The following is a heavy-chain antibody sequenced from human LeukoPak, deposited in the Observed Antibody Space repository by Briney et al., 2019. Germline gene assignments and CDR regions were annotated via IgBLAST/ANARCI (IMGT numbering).Heavy chain of an antibody. D-gene: IGHD2-21*02. CDR2: IYYSGST. CDR1: GGSISSGGYY. Sequence: SETLSLTCTVSGGSISSGGYYWSWIRQHPGKGLEWIGYIYYSGSTYYNPSLKSRVTISVDTSKNQFSLKLSSVTAADTAVYYCARDSYCGGDCYSPDYWGQGTLVTVSS. V-gene: IGHV4-31*03. J-gene: IGHJ4*02. CDR3: ARDSYCGGDCYSPDY.